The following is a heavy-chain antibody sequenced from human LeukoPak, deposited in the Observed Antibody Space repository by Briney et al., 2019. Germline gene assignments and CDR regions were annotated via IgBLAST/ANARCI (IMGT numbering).Heavy chain of an antibody. CDR1: GYTFTDYY. D-gene: IGHD5-18*01. CDR2: INPNSGGT. Sequence: ASVTVSYMASGYTFTDYYMHWVRQAPRQGLAWMGWINPNSGGTNYAQKFQGRVTTTRDTSISTAYMELSRLRSDDTAVYYCARAAGYSYGGYYMDVWGKGTTVTVSS. CDR3: ARAAGYSYGGYYMDV. J-gene: IGHJ6*03. V-gene: IGHV1-2*02.